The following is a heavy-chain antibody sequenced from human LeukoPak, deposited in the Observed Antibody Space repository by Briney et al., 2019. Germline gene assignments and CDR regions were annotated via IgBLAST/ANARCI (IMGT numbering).Heavy chain of an antibody. V-gene: IGHV4-39*07. CDR1: GGSISSSSYY. CDR2: IYYSGST. J-gene: IGHJ5*02. D-gene: IGHD3-22*01. CDR3: GGVRRGIIMIQNGFDP. Sequence: SETLSLTCTVSGGSISSSSYYWGWIRQPPGKGLEWIGSIYYSGSTYYNPSLKSRVTISVDTSKNQFSLKLSSVTAAATAVYYCGGVRRGIIMIQNGFDPWGRGTLVTVSS.